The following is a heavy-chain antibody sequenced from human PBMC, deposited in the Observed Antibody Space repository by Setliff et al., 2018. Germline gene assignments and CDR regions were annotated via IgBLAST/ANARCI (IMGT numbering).Heavy chain of an antibody. Sequence: SATLSLTCTVSGASISNGTYYWAWIRQPPGKGLEWIGRIYYRGTTYSNASLASRLTISVDTSKNQFSLKLTSVTAADTAVYYCARTGTYRYFDYWGQGTRATVSS. V-gene: IGHV4-39*01. D-gene: IGHD1-1*01. J-gene: IGHJ4*02. CDR2: IYYRGTT. CDR3: ARTGTYRYFDY. CDR1: GASISNGTYY.